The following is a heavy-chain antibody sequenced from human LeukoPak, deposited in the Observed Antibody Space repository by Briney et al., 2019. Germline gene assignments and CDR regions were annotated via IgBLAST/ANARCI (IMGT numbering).Heavy chain of an antibody. CDR3: AGGSGWYSPDY. CDR1: GFTFSGSV. Sequence: PGGSLRLSCAASGFTFSGSVMHWVPQASGKGLEWVGRITSKPNNYATVYAASVKGRFTISTDDSKNTAYLQMNGLKTEDTAVYYCAGGSGWYSPDYWGQGTLVTVSS. J-gene: IGHJ4*02. D-gene: IGHD6-19*01. CDR2: ITSKPNNYAT. V-gene: IGHV3-73*01.